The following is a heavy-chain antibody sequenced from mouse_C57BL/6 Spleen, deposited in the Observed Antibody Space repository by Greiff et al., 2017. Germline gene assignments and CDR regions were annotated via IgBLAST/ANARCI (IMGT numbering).Heavy chain of an antibody. D-gene: IGHD2-4*01. Sequence: VHLVESGPELVKPGASVKISCKASGYAFSSSWMNWVKQRPGKGLEWIGRIYPGDGDTNYNGKFKGKATLTADKSSSTAYMQLSSLTSEDSAVYFCARRDDYDEMDYWGQGTSVTVSS. V-gene: IGHV1-82*01. CDR1: GYAFSSSW. J-gene: IGHJ4*01. CDR3: ARRDDYDEMDY. CDR2: IYPGDGDT.